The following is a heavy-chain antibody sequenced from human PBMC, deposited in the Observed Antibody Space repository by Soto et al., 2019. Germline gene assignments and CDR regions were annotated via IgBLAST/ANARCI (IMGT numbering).Heavy chain of an antibody. Sequence: SETLSLTCSVSGGSISSYYWSWIRQPPGKGLEGIGYIFYSWRSGSTNYNPSLKSRVTISVDTSKNQFSLKLSSVTAADTAVYYCARTALGWFDPWGQGTLVTVSS. J-gene: IGHJ5*02. D-gene: IGHD2-21*02. CDR1: GGSISSYY. CDR2: IFYSWRSGST. V-gene: IGHV4-59*01. CDR3: ARTALGWFDP.